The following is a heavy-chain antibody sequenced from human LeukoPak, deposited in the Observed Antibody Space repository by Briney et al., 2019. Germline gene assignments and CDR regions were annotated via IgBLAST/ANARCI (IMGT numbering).Heavy chain of an antibody. D-gene: IGHD3-10*01. CDR1: GFTFSSYW. CDR3: ARERITMVRGVINPGAFDI. CDR2: INSDGSST. V-gene: IGHV3-74*01. Sequence: GGSLRLSCAASGFTFSSYWMHWVRQAPGKGLVWVSRINSDGSSTSYADSVKGRFTISRDNAKNTLYLQMNSLRAEDTAVYYCARERITMVRGVINPGAFDIWGQGTMVTVSS. J-gene: IGHJ3*02.